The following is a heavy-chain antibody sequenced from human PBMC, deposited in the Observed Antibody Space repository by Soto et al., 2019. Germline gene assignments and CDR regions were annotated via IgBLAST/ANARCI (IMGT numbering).Heavy chain of an antibody. J-gene: IGHJ4*02. CDR2: IYYSGST. D-gene: IGHD1-1*01. V-gene: IGHV4-31*03. CDR3: ARWPQLEPRFDY. Sequence: PSETLSLTCTVSGGSISSGDYYWSWIRQHPGKGLEWIGYIYYSGSTYYYPSLKSRVTISVDTSKNQFSLKLSSVTAADTAVYYCARWPQLEPRFDYWGQGTLVTVSS. CDR1: GGSISSGDYY.